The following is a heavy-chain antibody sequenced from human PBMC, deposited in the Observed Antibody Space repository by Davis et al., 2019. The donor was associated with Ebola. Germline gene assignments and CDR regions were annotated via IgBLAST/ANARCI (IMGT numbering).Heavy chain of an antibody. J-gene: IGHJ6*04. Sequence: GESLKISCEASGFTFNIYWLHWVRQAPGRGLVWVSRINRDGSTTKYADSVKGRFTISRDNAKNTVYLQMNNLRAEGTAVYFCARDGTYRMDVWGKGTTVTVSS. CDR2: INRDGSTT. D-gene: IGHD1-1*01. CDR1: GFTFNIYW. CDR3: ARDGTYRMDV. V-gene: IGHV3-74*01.